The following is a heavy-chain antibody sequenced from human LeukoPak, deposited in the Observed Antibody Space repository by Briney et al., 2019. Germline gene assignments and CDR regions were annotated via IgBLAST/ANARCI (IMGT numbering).Heavy chain of an antibody. CDR2: IYYSGST. CDR3: AREALRPSRWFDP. CDR1: GGSISSGDYY. V-gene: IGHV4-30-4*01. Sequence: SQTLSLTCTVSGGSISSGDYYWSWIRQPPGKGLEWIGYIYYSGSTYYNPSLKSRVTISVDTSNNQFSLKLSSVTAADTAVYYCAREALRPSRWFDPWGQGTLVTVSS. D-gene: IGHD4-17*01. J-gene: IGHJ5*02.